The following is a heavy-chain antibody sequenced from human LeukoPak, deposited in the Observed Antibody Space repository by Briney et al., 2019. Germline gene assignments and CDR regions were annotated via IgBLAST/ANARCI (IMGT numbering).Heavy chain of an antibody. J-gene: IGHJ4*02. D-gene: IGHD1-26*01. CDR1: GFAFRYYA. CDR2: ISGSGSST. V-gene: IGHV3-23*01. Sequence: GGSLRLSCAASGFAFRYYAMSWVRQAPGKGLEWVSAISGSGSSTYYADSVKGRFTISRDNSKNTLYVQMNSLRAEDTAVYYCAKDRGWELKLFDYWGQGTLVTVSS. CDR3: AKDRGWELKLFDY.